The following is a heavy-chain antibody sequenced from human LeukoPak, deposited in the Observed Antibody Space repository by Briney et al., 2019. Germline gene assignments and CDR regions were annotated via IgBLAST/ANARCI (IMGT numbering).Heavy chain of an antibody. J-gene: IGHJ4*02. Sequence: GGSLRLSCVASGFTLSTFAMSWVRQTPGKGLEWVSAISGSGGSTYYADSVKGRFTISRDNSKNTLYLQMNSLRAEDTAVYYCAPYDPLFGGQGTLVTVSS. CDR3: APYDPLF. CDR2: ISGSGGST. D-gene: IGHD3-3*01. CDR1: GFTLSTFA. V-gene: IGHV3-23*01.